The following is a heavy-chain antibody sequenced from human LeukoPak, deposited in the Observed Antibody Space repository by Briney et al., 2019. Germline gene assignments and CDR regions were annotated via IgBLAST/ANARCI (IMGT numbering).Heavy chain of an antibody. V-gene: IGHV4-30-4*02. CDR1: GGSTSSGDYY. CDR2: IYYSGST. D-gene: IGHD4-23*01. J-gene: IGHJ4*02. Sequence: SETLSLTCTVSGGSTSSGDYYWSWIRQPPGKGLEWIGYIYYSGSTYYNPSLKSRVTISVDTSKNQFSLKLSSVTAADTAVYYCARTRAYGGRPDYWGQGTLVTVSS. CDR3: ARTRAYGGRPDY.